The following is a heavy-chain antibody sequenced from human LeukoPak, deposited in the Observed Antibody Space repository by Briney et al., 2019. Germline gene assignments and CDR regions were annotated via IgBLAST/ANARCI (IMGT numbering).Heavy chain of an antibody. J-gene: IGHJ4*02. CDR3: AKDSADTMVRGVPVDY. Sequence: PGRSLRLSCAASGFTFDDYAMHWVRQAPGKGLEWVSGISWNSGSIGYADSVKGRFTISRDNAKNSLYLQMNSLRAEDTALYYCAKDSADTMVRGVPVDYWGQGTLVTVSS. D-gene: IGHD3-10*01. V-gene: IGHV3-9*01. CDR2: ISWNSGSI. CDR1: GFTFDDYA.